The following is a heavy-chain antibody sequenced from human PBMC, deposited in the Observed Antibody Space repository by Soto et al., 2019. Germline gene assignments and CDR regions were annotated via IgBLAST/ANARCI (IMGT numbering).Heavy chain of an antibody. CDR2: INSDGSST. D-gene: IGHD6-13*01. CDR1: GFTFSSHW. Sequence: PGGSLRLSCAASGFTFSSHWMHWVRQAPGKGLVWVSRINSDGSSTSYPDSVKGRFTISRDNAKNTLYLQMNSLRAEDTAVYYGARDRAIAAADYYYYYGMDVWGQGTTVTGSS. V-gene: IGHV3-74*01. J-gene: IGHJ6*02. CDR3: ARDRAIAAADYYYYYGMDV.